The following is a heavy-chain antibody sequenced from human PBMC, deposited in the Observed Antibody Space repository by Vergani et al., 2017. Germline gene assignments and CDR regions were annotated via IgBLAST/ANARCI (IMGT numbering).Heavy chain of an antibody. V-gene: IGHV4-39*01. CDR3: ARQRPGSVWSPGDFDD. CDR1: ADSISSGSYY. CDR2: IYYSGLT. Sequence: QLQLQQSGPGLVKPSETLFLTCTVSADSISSGSYYWGWIRQPPGKSLEWIRSIYYSGLTYSNPSLKSRVAISVDPSKNQFSLNVTSVTAADTAVYFCARQRPGSVWSPGDFDDWGQGILVTVSS. D-gene: IGHD6-19*01. J-gene: IGHJ4*02.